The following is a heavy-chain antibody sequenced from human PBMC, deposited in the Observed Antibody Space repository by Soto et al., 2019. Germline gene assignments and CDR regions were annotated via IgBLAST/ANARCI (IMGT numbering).Heavy chain of an antibody. CDR3: AKTTVTTFEAWFDP. D-gene: IGHD4-17*01. V-gene: IGHV3-74*01. Sequence: GGSLRLSCAASGFTFSSYWMHWVRQAPGKGLVWVSRINSDGSSTSYADSVKGRFTISRDNAKNTLYLQMNSLRAEDTAVYYCAKTTVTTFEAWFDPWGQGTLVTVSS. J-gene: IGHJ5*02. CDR1: GFTFSSYW. CDR2: INSDGSST.